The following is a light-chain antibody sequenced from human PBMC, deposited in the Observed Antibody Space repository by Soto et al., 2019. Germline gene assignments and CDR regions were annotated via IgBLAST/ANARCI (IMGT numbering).Light chain of an antibody. CDR2: GAS. Sequence: EIVMTQSPATLSVSPGERATLSCRASQSVSSNLAWYQQKPGQAPRLLIYGASTRANGIPARFSGSGSGTEFTLTISSLQSEDFAVYYCQQYNNSPHFGQGTKLEIK. V-gene: IGKV3-15*01. CDR1: QSVSSN. CDR3: QQYNNSPH. J-gene: IGKJ2*01.